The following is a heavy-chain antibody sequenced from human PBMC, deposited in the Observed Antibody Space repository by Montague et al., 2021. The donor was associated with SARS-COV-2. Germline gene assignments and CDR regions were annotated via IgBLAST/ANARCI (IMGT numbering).Heavy chain of an antibody. D-gene: IGHD4-17*01. CDR3: AEHLMQQDDYGDYFDAFNM. V-gene: IGHV2-5*02. Sequence: PALVKPTQTLTLTCTFSGFSLSTSGVGVGWIRQPPGKALEWLALIYWDDDKRYSSSLRGRLTITNDTSNNRVVLTMTNVYPVDTATYYCAEHLMQQDDYGDYFDAFNMWGQGTMVTVSS. J-gene: IGHJ3*02. CDR1: GFSLSTSGVG. CDR2: IYWDDDK.